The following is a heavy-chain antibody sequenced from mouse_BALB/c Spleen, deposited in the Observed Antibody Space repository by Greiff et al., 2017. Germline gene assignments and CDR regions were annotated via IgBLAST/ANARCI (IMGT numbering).Heavy chain of an antibody. Sequence: EVKLVESGAELVRSGASVKLSCTASGFNIKDYYMHWVKQRPEQGLEWIGWIDPANGDTEYAPKFQGKATMTADTSSNTAYLQLSSLTSEDTAVYYCAYGNSAMDDWGQGTSVTVSS. CDR3: AYGNSAMDD. V-gene: IGHV14-4*02. D-gene: IGHD2-10*02. J-gene: IGHJ4*01. CDR1: GFNIKDYY. CDR2: IDPANGDT.